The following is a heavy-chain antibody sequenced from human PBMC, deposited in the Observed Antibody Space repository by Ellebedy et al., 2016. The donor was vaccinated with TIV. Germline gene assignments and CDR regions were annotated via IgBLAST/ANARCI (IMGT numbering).Heavy chain of an antibody. Sequence: PGGSLRLSCAASGFTFSAYSMNWVRQAPGKGLEWVSSISAGDYSTFYADSVKGRFTVSRDNAKNSLYLQMNSLRAEDTAVYFCSTAHYSSDCHHFESWGQGTLVTVSS. CDR2: ISAGDYST. CDR3: STAHYSSDCHHFES. CDR1: GFTFSAYS. V-gene: IGHV3-21*01. D-gene: IGHD6-19*01. J-gene: IGHJ4*02.